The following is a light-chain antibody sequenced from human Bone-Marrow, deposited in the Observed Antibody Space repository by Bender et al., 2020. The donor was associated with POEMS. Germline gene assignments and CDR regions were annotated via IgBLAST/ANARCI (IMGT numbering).Light chain of an antibody. CDR1: ALPKQY. CDR3: QSTDSTATFPV. V-gene: IGLV3-25*03. Sequence: SSELTQPPSASLSPGQTAKITCSGDALPKQYTSWYQQKPGQAPILLIYKDSERPSGIPERFSGSSSGTTVTLTISGVQTEDEADYFCQSTDSTATFPVFGGGTKLTVL. J-gene: IGLJ2*01. CDR2: KDS.